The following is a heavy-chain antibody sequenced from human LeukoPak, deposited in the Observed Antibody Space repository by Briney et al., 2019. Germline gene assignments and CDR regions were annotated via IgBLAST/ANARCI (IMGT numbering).Heavy chain of an antibody. V-gene: IGHV1-58*02. Sequence: SVKVSCKASGFTFTSSAMQWVRQARGQRLEWIGWIVVGSGNTNYAQKFQERVTITRDMSTSTAYMELSSLRSEDTAVYYCAADTWELLVAFDIWGQGTMVTVSS. J-gene: IGHJ3*02. CDR1: GFTFTSSA. CDR2: IVVGSGNT. CDR3: AADTWELLVAFDI. D-gene: IGHD1-26*01.